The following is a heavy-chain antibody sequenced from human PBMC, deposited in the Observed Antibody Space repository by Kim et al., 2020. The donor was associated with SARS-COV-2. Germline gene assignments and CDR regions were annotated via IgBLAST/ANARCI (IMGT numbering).Heavy chain of an antibody. CDR3: ARGGPQYSSSSLFDY. D-gene: IGHD6-6*01. Sequence: ASVKVSCKASGYTFTSYAMHWVRQAPGQRLEWMGWINAGNGNTQYSQKFQGRVTITRDTSASTAYMELSSLRSEDTAVYYCARGGPQYSSSSLFDYWGQGTLVTVAS. CDR2: INAGNGNT. V-gene: IGHV1-3*01. CDR1: GYTFTSYA. J-gene: IGHJ4*02.